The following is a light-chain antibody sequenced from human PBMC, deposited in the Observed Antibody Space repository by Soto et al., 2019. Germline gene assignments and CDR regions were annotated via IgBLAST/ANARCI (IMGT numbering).Light chain of an antibody. CDR3: QHYHSPPFT. V-gene: IGKV1-27*01. J-gene: IGKJ3*01. CDR2: AAY. Sequence: DIQMTQSPSSLSAFVGDSVTFTCRASQGISTYLAWYHQKPGKVPKLLVYAAYTLQSGVPSRFSGSGSGTEFTLTILSLQPEDVGTYYCQHYHSPPFTFGPGTKLEIK. CDR1: QGISTY.